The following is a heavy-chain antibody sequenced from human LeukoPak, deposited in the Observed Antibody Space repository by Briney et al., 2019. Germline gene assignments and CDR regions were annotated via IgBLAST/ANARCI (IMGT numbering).Heavy chain of an antibody. Sequence: GGSLRLSCAASGFTFSSYWMSWVRQAPGKGLEWVSSISSSSGDIYYADSVKGRFTISRDNAKNSLYLQMNSLRAEDTAVYYCARSDSYFDYWGQGTLVTVSS. CDR2: ISSSSGDI. V-gene: IGHV3-21*01. CDR3: ARSDSYFDY. D-gene: IGHD3/OR15-3a*01. CDR1: GFTFSSYW. J-gene: IGHJ4*02.